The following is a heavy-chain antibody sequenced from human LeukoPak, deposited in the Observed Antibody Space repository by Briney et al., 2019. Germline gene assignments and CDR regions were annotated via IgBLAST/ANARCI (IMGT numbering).Heavy chain of an antibody. CDR3: ARDGAARGARAYYFDY. V-gene: IGHV3-21*01. J-gene: IGHJ4*02. Sequence: PGGSLRLSCAASGFTFSSYSMNWVRQAPGKRLEWVSSISSSSSYIYYADSVKGRFTISRDNAKNSLYLQMNSLRAEDTAVYYCARDGAARGARAYYFDYWGQGTLVTVSS. CDR1: GFTFSSYS. CDR2: ISSSSSYI. D-gene: IGHD6-13*01.